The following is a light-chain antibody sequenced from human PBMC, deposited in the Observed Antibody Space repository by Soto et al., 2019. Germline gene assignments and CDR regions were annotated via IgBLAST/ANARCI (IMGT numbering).Light chain of an antibody. CDR2: GAY. CDR3: QQYGTAPWT. J-gene: IGKJ1*01. CDR1: QSVINSY. V-gene: IGKV3-20*01. Sequence: EVVLTQSPGTLSLSSGERATLSCRASQSVINSYLAWYQQKPGQAPRLLLYGAYNRATGIPDRFSGSGSGTDFTLTISRLEPEDFAVYYCQQYGTAPWTFGQWTKVEIK.